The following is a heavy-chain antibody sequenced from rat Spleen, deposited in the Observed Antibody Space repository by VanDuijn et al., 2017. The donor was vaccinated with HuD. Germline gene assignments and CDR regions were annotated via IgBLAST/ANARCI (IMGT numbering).Heavy chain of an antibody. Sequence: EVQLVESGGGLVQPGRSLKLSCAALGFTFSNYYMAWVRQAPKKGLEWVATIRASGGRTYYPDSVKGRFTLSRDIAKSSLYLQMNSLKSEDTATYYCARGDDYNYFDYWGQGVMVTVSS. CDR3: ARGDDYNYFDY. CDR1: GFTFSNYY. D-gene: IGHD1-6*01. J-gene: IGHJ2*01. V-gene: IGHV5-25*01. CDR2: IRASGGRT.